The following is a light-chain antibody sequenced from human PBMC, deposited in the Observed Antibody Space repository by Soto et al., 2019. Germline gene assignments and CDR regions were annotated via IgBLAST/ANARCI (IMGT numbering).Light chain of an antibody. CDR3: NSFTSNRIYV. J-gene: IGLJ1*01. CDR1: HNDIGTYDY. Sequence: QSVLTQPTSVSGSPGQSITISCTGNHNDIGTYDYVSWYQQHPGRAPRLLIHGVTTRPSGISGRFSASKSGLTASLTISGLQPEDETDYYCNSFTSNRIYVFGPGTKV. V-gene: IGLV2-14*03. CDR2: GVT.